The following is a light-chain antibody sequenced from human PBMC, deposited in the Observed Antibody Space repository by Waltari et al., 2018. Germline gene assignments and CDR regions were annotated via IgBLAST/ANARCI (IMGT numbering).Light chain of an antibody. CDR2: YDS. J-gene: IGLJ2*01. CDR3: QVWDSSSDHVV. CDR1: NIGSKS. Sequence: SYVLTQPPSVSVAPGKTARITCWGNNIGSKSEHWYQQKPGQAPVLVIYYDSDRPSGIPERFSGSNSGNTATLTISRVEAGDEADYYCQVWDSSSDHVVFGGGTKLTVL. V-gene: IGLV3-21*04.